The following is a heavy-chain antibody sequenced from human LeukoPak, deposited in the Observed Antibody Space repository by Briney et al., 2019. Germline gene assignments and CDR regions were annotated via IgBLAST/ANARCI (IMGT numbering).Heavy chain of an antibody. Sequence: SETLSLTCTVSGGSISSSGYSWGWIRQPPGKGLEWIGNINYSGSTYYNPSLKNRVTIFVDTSKNQFSLKVTSVTAADTAVYFCARRVTGDLRRFDYWGQGTLVTVSS. CDR2: INYSGST. CDR3: ARRVTGDLRRFDY. V-gene: IGHV4-39*01. J-gene: IGHJ4*02. D-gene: IGHD7-27*01. CDR1: GGSISSSGYS.